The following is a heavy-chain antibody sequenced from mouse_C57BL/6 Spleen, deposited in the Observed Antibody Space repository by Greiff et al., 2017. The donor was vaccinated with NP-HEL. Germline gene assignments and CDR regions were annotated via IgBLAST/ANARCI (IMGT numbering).Heavy chain of an antibody. CDR2: IYPGDGDT. Sequence: VQLQQSGPELVKPGASVKISCKASGYAFSSSWMNWVKQRPGKGLEWIGRIYPGDGDTNYNGKFKGKATLTADKSSSTAYMQLSSLTSEDSAVYFCAAMVTTTWFAYWGQGTLVTVSA. CDR3: AAMVTTTWFAY. V-gene: IGHV1-82*01. D-gene: IGHD2-2*01. J-gene: IGHJ3*01. CDR1: GYAFSSSW.